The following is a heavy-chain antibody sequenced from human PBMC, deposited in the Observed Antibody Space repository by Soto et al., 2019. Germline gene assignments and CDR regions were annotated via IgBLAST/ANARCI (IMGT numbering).Heavy chain of an antibody. J-gene: IGHJ4*02. CDR3: AAGIAAARVDY. CDR2: IFHDGNT. V-gene: IGHV4-4*02. CDR1: GASIGSGGW. D-gene: IGHD6-13*01. Sequence: SETLSLTCAVSGASIGSGGWWSWVRQPPGKGLEWIAEIFHDGNTNYSPSLKSRVTISVDTSKNQFSLKLSSVTAADTAVYYCAAGIAAARVDYWGQGTLVTVSS.